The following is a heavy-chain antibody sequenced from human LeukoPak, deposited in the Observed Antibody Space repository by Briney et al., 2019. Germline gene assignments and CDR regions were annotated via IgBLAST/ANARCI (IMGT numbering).Heavy chain of an antibody. Sequence: ASVKVSCKASGYTFTSYYMHWVRQAPGQGLEWMGIINPSGGSTSYAQKFQGRVTMTRDTSTSTVYVELSSLRSEDTAVYYCARGDFWSGSNHHYAYYFDYWGQGTLVIVSS. V-gene: IGHV1-46*01. CDR3: ARGDFWSGSNHHYAYYFDY. CDR2: INPSGGST. CDR1: GYTFTSYY. D-gene: IGHD3-3*01. J-gene: IGHJ4*02.